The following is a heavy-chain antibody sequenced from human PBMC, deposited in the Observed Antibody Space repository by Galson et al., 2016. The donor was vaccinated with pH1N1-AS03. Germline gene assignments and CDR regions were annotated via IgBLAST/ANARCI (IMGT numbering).Heavy chain of an antibody. Sequence: SLRLSCAASGFTFSSYSVNWVRQAPGKGLEWVSSISSRSSDIYYADSVKGRFTISRDNARRYRYLQMNSLSAEDTAVYYCARSQYPGTPRGGLDVWGQGTTVTVSS. CDR2: ISSRSSDI. CDR3: ARSQYPGTPRGGLDV. V-gene: IGHV3-21*01. D-gene: IGHD1-7*01. CDR1: GFTFSSYS. J-gene: IGHJ6*02.